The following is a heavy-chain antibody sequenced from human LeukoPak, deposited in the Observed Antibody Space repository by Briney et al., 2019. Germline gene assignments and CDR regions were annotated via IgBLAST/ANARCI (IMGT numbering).Heavy chain of an antibody. CDR2: ITSNGVGP. CDR3: VNNDILTDC. D-gene: IGHD3-9*01. Sequence: GGSLGVSCLSSGYTFNSYAMLLVRQTPWKGQGNVSAITSNGVGPHYTDSVKGRFTLSRNNSKNTLYLQMSRLTAEDTDVYFWVNNDILTDCWGQRTLVTVSS. J-gene: IGHJ4*01. V-gene: IGHV3-64D*06. CDR1: GYTFNSYA.